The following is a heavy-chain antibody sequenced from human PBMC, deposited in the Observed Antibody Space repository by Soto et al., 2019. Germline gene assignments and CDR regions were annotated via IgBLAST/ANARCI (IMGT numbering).Heavy chain of an antibody. CDR3: AHRRAPQYGDWFDT. J-gene: IGHJ5*02. D-gene: IGHD2-21*01. CDR2: NYWDDDK. V-gene: IGHV2-5*02. CDR1: GISLSTSRVA. Sequence: QITLKESGPTLVKPTQTLTLTCTFSGISLSTSRVAVGWIRQPPGKALEWLALNYWDDDKQYSPSLKSRLTITKDSSKNKVVLKMTNMDPEDTATYFCAHRRAPQYGDWFDTWGQGTLVTVSS.